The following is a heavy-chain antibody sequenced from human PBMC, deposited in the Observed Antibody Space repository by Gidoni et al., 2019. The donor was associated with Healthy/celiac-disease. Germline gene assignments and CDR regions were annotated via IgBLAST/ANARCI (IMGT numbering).Heavy chain of an antibody. CDR1: GFSLSTRRVG. J-gene: IGHJ4*02. Sequence: QITLKESGSTLATPTQTLTLTCTFSGFSLSTRRVGVGWIRQPPGKALEWLALIYWNDDKRYSPSLKSRLTITKDTSKNQVVLTMTNMDPVNTATYYCAHIPAAYGSVELRADYFDYWGQGTLVTVSS. CDR2: IYWNDDK. V-gene: IGHV2-5*01. CDR3: AHIPAAYGSVELRADYFDY. D-gene: IGHD3-10*01.